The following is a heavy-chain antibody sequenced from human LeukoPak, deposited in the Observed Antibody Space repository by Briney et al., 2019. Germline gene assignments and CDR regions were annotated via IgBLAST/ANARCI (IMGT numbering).Heavy chain of an antibody. J-gene: IGHJ4*02. CDR3: ARTYYDILTGYNPYFDY. V-gene: IGHV3-23*01. Sequence: GGSLRLTCAASGFTLSTYAMSWVRQTPGKGLEWVAATSSSDAGTYHADSVRGRFTISRDNAKNFLYLQMNSLRAEDTAVYYCARTYYDILTGYNPYFDYWGQGTLVTVSS. CDR2: TSSSDAGT. D-gene: IGHD3-9*01. CDR1: GFTLSTYA.